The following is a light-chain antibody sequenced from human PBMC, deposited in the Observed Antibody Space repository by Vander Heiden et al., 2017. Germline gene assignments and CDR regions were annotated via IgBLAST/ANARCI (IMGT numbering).Light chain of an antibody. CDR2: EVA. Sequence: QSALTQPPSVSGSPGQSVTISCTGTSSDVGTYNRVSWYQQPPGTAPKLIIYEVANRPSGVPDRFSASKSGNTASLTISGLQAEDEADYYCASHTSTYTWVFGGGTKLTDL. CDR3: ASHTSTYTWV. V-gene: IGLV2-18*02. J-gene: IGLJ2*01. CDR1: SSDVGTYNR.